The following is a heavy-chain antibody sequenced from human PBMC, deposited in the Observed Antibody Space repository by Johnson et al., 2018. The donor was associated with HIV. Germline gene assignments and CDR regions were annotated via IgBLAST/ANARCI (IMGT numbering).Heavy chain of an antibody. J-gene: IGHJ3*02. V-gene: IGHV3-7*05. Sequence: VQLVESGGDLVQPGGSLRLSCAASGFTFNNYWMSWVRQAPGKGLEWVANIKQDGSETYYVDSVKGRFTISRDNAKNSLNLQMNSLRAEDTAVYYCARGYSYEWRGELDAFDIWGQGTIVTVSS. CDR3: ARGYSYEWRGELDAFDI. CDR1: GFTFNNYW. D-gene: IGHD5-18*01. CDR2: IKQDGSET.